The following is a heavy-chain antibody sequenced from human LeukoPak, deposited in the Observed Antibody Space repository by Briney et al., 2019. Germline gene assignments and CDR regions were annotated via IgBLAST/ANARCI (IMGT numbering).Heavy chain of an antibody. CDR2: IYYSGST. CDR3: AAYSSSRNWFDP. Sequence: SETLSLTCTVSGGSISSSSYYWGWIRQPPGKGLEWIGSIYYSGSTYYNPSLKSRVTISVDTPKNQFSLKLSSVTAADTAVYYCAAYSSSRNWFDPWGQGTLVTVSS. CDR1: GGSISSSSYY. D-gene: IGHD6-13*01. J-gene: IGHJ5*02. V-gene: IGHV4-39*07.